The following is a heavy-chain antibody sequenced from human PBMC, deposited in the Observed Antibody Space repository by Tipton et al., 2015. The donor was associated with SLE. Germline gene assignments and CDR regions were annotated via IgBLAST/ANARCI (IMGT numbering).Heavy chain of an antibody. Sequence: TLSLTCTVSGGSISSSSYYWGWIRQPPGKGLEWIGYIYYSGSTNYNPSLKSRVTISVDTSKNQFSLKLSSVTAADTAAYYCARDGGITTDIDVWGKGITVTVSS. CDR1: GGSISSSSYY. D-gene: IGHD3-10*01. CDR2: IYYSGST. V-gene: IGHV4-61*01. J-gene: IGHJ6*03. CDR3: ARDGGITTDIDV.